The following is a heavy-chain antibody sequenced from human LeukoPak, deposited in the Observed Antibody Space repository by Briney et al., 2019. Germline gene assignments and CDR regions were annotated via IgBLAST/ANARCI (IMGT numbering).Heavy chain of an antibody. Sequence: GASVKVSCKASGYTFTGYYMHWVRQAPGQGLEWMGWINPNSGGTNYAQKFQGRVTMTRDTSISTAYMELSRLRSDDTAVYCCARDRPYCSSTSCPLYYYYMDVWGKGTTVTVSS. J-gene: IGHJ6*03. D-gene: IGHD2-2*01. V-gene: IGHV1-2*02. CDR2: INPNSGGT. CDR3: ARDRPYCSSTSCPLYYYYMDV. CDR1: GYTFTGYY.